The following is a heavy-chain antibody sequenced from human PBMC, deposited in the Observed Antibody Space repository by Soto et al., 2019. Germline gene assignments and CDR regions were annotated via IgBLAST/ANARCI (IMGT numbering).Heavy chain of an antibody. Sequence: GGSLRLSCAASGFTFSSYSMNWVRQAPGKGLEWVSSISSSSYIYYADSVKGRFTISRDNAKNSLYLQMNSLRAEDTAVYYCARGHYCSSTSCYSNYDFDYWGQGTLVTVSS. CDR3: ARGHYCSSTSCYSNYDFDY. CDR2: ISSSSYI. CDR1: GFTFSSYS. J-gene: IGHJ4*02. V-gene: IGHV3-21*01. D-gene: IGHD2-2*01.